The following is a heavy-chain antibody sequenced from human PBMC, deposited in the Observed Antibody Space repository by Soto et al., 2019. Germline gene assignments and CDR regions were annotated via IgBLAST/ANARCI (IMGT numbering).Heavy chain of an antibody. CDR1: GGSISSGGYY. Sequence: SETLSLTCTVSGGSISSGGYYWSWIRQHPGKGLEWIGYIYYSGSTYYNPSLKSRVTISVDTSKNQFSLKLSSVTAADTAVYYRARSRGGNSWLDYWGQGTLVTVSS. CDR3: ARSRGGNSWLDY. J-gene: IGHJ4*02. CDR2: IYYSGST. V-gene: IGHV4-31*03. D-gene: IGHD2-21*02.